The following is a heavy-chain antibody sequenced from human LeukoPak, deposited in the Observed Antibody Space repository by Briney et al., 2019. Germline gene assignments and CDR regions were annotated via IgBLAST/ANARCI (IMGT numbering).Heavy chain of an antibody. CDR2: IYYSGST. Sequence: SETLSLTCTVSGGSISSSSYYWGWLRQPPGKGLEWIGSIYYSGSTYYNPSLKSRVTISVDTSKNQFSLKLSSVTAADAAVYYCARNPVGYWGQGTLVTVSS. D-gene: IGHD4-23*01. J-gene: IGHJ4*02. CDR3: ARNPVGY. CDR1: GGSISSSSYY. V-gene: IGHV4-39*01.